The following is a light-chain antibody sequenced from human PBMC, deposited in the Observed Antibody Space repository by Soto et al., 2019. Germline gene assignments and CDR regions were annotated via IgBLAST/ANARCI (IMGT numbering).Light chain of an antibody. CDR3: SSYTSSSTLGYV. V-gene: IGLV2-14*01. CDR2: DVS. J-gene: IGLJ1*01. CDR1: SSDVCGYNY. Sequence: QSVLTQPSPLSGSPGQSITISCPGTSSDVCGYNYVSWYQQHPGKAPKLMIYDVSNRPSGVSNRFSGSKSGNTASLTISGLQAEDEADYYCSSYTSSSTLGYVFGTGTKVTVL.